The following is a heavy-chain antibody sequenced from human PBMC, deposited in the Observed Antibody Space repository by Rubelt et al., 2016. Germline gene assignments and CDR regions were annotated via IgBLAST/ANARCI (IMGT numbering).Heavy chain of an antibody. CDR3: ASLSSSSHDAFDI. CDR2: IYPGESDT. Sequence: EVQLVQSGAEVKKPGESLKISCKGSGYSFTSYWIGWVRQMPGKGLEWMGIIYPGESDTRYSPSFQGQVTISADKSISSAYLQGSSLKASDTAMYYCASLSSSSHDAFDIWGQGTMVTVSS. J-gene: IGHJ3*02. D-gene: IGHD6-6*01. CDR1: GYSFTSYW. V-gene: IGHV5-51*01.